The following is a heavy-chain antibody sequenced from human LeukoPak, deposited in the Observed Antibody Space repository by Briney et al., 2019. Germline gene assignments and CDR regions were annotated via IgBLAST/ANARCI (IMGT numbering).Heavy chain of an antibody. D-gene: IGHD6-13*01. CDR1: GGTFSSYA. CDR2: IIPIFGTA. V-gene: IGHV1-69*01. J-gene: IGHJ4*02. Sequence: SVKVSCKASGGTFSSYAISWVRQAPGQGLEWMGGIIPIFGTANYAQKFQGGVTITADESTSTAYMELSSLRSEDTAVYYCARVDGYSSSWYDYWGQGTLVTVSS. CDR3: ARVDGYSSSWYDY.